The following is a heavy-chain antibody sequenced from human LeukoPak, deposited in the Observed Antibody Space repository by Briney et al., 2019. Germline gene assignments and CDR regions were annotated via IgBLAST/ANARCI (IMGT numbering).Heavy chain of an antibody. CDR2: IYYSGST. CDR3: AREVLSATVVTVDAFDI. CDR1: GGSISSYY. D-gene: IGHD4-23*01. V-gene: IGHV4-59*12. Sequence: PSETLSLTCTVPGGSISSYYWSWFRQPPGKGLEWIGYIYYSGSTNYNPSLKSRVTISVDTSKNQFSLKLSSVTAADTAVYYCAREVLSATVVTVDAFDIWGQGTMVTVSS. J-gene: IGHJ3*02.